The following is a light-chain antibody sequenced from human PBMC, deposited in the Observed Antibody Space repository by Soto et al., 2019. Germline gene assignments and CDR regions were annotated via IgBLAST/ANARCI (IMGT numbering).Light chain of an antibody. V-gene: IGKV1-6*01. CDR3: LQDYNYPRT. J-gene: IGKJ1*01. Sequence: AIQMTQSPSSLSASVGDIVTITCRASQGIKSDLAWYQQKPGKAPELLIYTASSLQSGVPSRFSGSGSGTEFTRTISSLQPEDFATYYCLQDYNYPRTFGQGTKVEIK. CDR1: QGIKSD. CDR2: TAS.